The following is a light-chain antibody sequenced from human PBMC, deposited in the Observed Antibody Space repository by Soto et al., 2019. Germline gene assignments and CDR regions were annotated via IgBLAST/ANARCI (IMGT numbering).Light chain of an antibody. CDR2: GAS. J-gene: IGKJ1*01. CDR3: QQYGSSPPWT. CDR1: QSVSSY. V-gene: IGKV3-20*01. Sequence: EIVMTQSPATLSVSPWERATLSCRASQSVSSYLAWYQQKPGQAPRLLIYGASSRATGIPDRFSGSGSGTDFTLTISRLEPEDFAVYYCQQYGSSPPWTFGQGTKVDIK.